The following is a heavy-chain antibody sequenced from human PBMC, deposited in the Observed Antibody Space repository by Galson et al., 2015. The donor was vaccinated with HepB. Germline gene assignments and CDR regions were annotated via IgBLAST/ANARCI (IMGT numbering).Heavy chain of an antibody. CDR2: ISGRGGTT. D-gene: IGHD2-8*01. V-gene: IGHV3-23*01. J-gene: IGHJ3*02. CDR3: AKEGRYCTSGVCYLSPFDI. Sequence: SLRLSCAASGFTFNKDAMNWVRQAPGKVLEWVSTISGRGGTTYYTDSVKGRFTISRDNSKNTLYLQMNSLRAEDTAVYYCAKEGRYCTSGVCYLSPFDIWGQGTMVTVSS. CDR1: GFTFNKDA.